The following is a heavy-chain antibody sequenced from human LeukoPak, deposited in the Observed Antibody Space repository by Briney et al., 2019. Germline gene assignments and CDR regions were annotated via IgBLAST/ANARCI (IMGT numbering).Heavy chain of an antibody. CDR2: ISGSGGST. V-gene: IGHV3-23*01. D-gene: IGHD5-24*01. CDR1: GFTFSSYA. CDR3: AKDDVEMATINRSLAFDI. J-gene: IGHJ3*02. Sequence: GGSLRLSCAASGFTFSSYAMSWVRQAPGKGLEWVSAISGSGGSTYYADSVKGRFTISRDNSKNTLYLQMNSLRAEDTAVYYCAKDDVEMATINRSLAFDIWGQGTMVTVSS.